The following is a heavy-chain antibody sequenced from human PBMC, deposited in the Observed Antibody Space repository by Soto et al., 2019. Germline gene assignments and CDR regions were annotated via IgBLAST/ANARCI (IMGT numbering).Heavy chain of an antibody. CDR2: ISSSSSYI. V-gene: IGHV3-21*04. Sequence: GGSLRLSCAASGFTFSSYSMNWVRQAPGKGLEWVSSISSSSSYIYYADSVKGRFTISRDNAKNSLYLQMNSLRAEDTAVYYCAKDRADTIFGVVPYNWFDPWGQGTLVTVSS. D-gene: IGHD3-3*01. CDR3: AKDRADTIFGVVPYNWFDP. CDR1: GFTFSSYS. J-gene: IGHJ5*02.